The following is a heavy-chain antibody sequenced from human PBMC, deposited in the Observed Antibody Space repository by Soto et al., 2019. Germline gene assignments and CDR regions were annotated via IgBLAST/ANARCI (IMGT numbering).Heavy chain of an antibody. CDR1: GDSVSSKSVG. CDR2: TYYRSKWYN. Sequence: SQTLSVTCAISGDSVSSKSVGCHWIRQSPSRGLEWLGRTYYRSKWYNDYPVSVKGRITINPDTSKNQFSLQLNSVTLEDTAVYYCRRRSSWAYDYWGQGTLVTVSS. V-gene: IGHV6-1*01. D-gene: IGHD6-13*01. CDR3: RRRSSWAYDY. J-gene: IGHJ4*02.